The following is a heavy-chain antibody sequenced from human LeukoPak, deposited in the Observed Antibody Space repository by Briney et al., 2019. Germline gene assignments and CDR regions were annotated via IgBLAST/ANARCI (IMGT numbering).Heavy chain of an antibody. Sequence: SETLFLTCTVSGGSISSSSYYWGWIRQPPGKGLEWIGSIYYSGSTYYNPSLKSRVTISVDTSKNQFSLKLSSVTAADTAVFYCARRGRDGYSDPFDYWGQGTLVTVSS. CDR2: IYYSGST. J-gene: IGHJ4*02. V-gene: IGHV4-39*01. D-gene: IGHD5-24*01. CDR3: ARRGRDGYSDPFDY. CDR1: GGSISSSSYY.